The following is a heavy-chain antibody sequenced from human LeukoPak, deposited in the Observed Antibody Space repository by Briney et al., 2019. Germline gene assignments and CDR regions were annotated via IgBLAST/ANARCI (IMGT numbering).Heavy chain of an antibody. CDR3: ARDGVDDSSGYYHFDY. D-gene: IGHD3-22*01. CDR2: INPNSGGT. V-gene: IGHV1-2*04. J-gene: IGHJ4*02. Sequence: ASVKVSCKASGYTFTGYYMHWVRQALGQGLEWMGWINPNSGGTNYAQKFQGWVTMTRDTSISTAYMELSRLRSDDTAVYYCARDGVDDSSGYYHFDYWGQGTLVTVSS. CDR1: GYTFTGYY.